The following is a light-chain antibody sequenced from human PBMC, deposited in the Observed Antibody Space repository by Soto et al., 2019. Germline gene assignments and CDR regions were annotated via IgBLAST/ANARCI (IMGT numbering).Light chain of an antibody. V-gene: IGLV2-8*01. Sequence: QSVLTQPPSASGSPGQSVTISCTGTSSDVGGYNYVYWYQQRPGKAPKLMIYEVSKRPSGVPDRFSGSKSGNTSSLTVSGLQAEDEADYYCSSYAGSNNVVFGGGTKLTVL. CDR2: EVS. J-gene: IGLJ2*01. CDR1: SSDVGGYNY. CDR3: SSYAGSNNVV.